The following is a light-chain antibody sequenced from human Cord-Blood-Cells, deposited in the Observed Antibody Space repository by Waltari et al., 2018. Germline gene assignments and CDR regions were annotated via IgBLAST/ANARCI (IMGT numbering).Light chain of an antibody. J-gene: IGLJ2*01. CDR1: SSDFGSYNL. CDR2: EGS. Sequence: QSALTQPASVSGSPGQSFTISCTGPSSDFGSYNLVSWYQQHPGKAPKLMIYEGSKRPSGVSNRFSGSKSGNTASLTISGLQAEDEADYYCCSYAGSSTFVVFGGGTKLTVL. CDR3: CSYAGSSTFVV. V-gene: IGLV2-23*03.